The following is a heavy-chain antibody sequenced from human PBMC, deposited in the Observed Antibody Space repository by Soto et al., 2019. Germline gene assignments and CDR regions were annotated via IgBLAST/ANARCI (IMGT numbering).Heavy chain of an antibody. CDR2: VYHTGST. D-gene: IGHD3-10*01. J-gene: IGHJ5*02. Sequence: PSETLSLTCTLSGGSISTYYWSWIRQSPGRGLEWIGYVYHTGSTNYNPSLQSRVAISLDTSKNQFSLQLSSVTAADTAVYYCARGPVVGPAVPADYYYHSRQNGFDPWGQGTLVALSS. CDR3: ARGPVVGPAVPADYYYHSRQNGFDP. CDR1: GGSISTYY. V-gene: IGHV4-59*01.